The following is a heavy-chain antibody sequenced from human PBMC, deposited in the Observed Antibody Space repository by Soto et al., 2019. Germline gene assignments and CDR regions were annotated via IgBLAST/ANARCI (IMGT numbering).Heavy chain of an antibody. D-gene: IGHD3-16*02. J-gene: IGHJ4*02. CDR1: GFTFSSYA. CDR2: ISGSGGNT. Sequence: EVQLLESGGGLVQPGGSLRLSCAASGFTFSSYAMSWVRQAPGKGLEWVSAISGSGGNTYYADSVKGRFTISRDNSKNTLYLQMNSLRAEDTAVYYCAKDLMITFGGVIAHEFDYWGQGTLVTVSS. V-gene: IGHV3-23*01. CDR3: AKDLMITFGGVIAHEFDY.